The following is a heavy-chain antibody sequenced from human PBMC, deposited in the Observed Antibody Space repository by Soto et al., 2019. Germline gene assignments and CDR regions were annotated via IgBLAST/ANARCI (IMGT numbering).Heavy chain of an antibody. CDR3: ARAVDTAMVLNWFDP. CDR2: IYYSGST. CDR1: GFSISSGDYY. J-gene: IGHJ5*02. D-gene: IGHD5-18*01. V-gene: IGHV4-30-4*01. Sequence: PSETLSLTCTVSGFSISSGDYYWSWIRQPPGKGLEWISYIYYSGSTYYNPSLNSRVTISVDTSKTQFSLKLSSVTAEDTVVYYCARAVDTAMVLNWFDPWGQGTLVTVSS.